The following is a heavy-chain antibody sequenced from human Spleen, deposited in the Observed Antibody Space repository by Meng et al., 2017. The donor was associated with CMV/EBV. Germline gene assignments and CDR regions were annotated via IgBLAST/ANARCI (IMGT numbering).Heavy chain of an antibody. V-gene: IGHV3-23*01. CDR2: FSGSGGIT. J-gene: IGHJ4*02. CDR1: GFTFRMYA. D-gene: IGHD2-2*01. CDR3: AKLSDLVVPAAHFDY. Sequence: GESLKISCVASGFTFRMYAMSWVRQAPGKGLEWVSTFSGSGGITYYADSVKGRFTISRDISKNSLYLQMNSLRAEDTAVYYCAKLSDLVVPAAHFDYWGQGTLVTVSS.